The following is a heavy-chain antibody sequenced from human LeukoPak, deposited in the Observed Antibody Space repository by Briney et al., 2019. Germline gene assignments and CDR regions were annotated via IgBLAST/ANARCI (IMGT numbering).Heavy chain of an antibody. J-gene: IGHJ4*02. V-gene: IGHV3-30*03. CDR2: ISYDGRNQ. D-gene: IGHD1-26*01. CDR1: GFSFTTYG. CDR3: ASIVGATTDPGY. Sequence: GGSLRLSCAASGFSFTTYGMHWVRQAPLKGLEWLAAISYDGRNQNYADSVKGRFTIFRDNSQNTLYLQMNSLRAEDTAVYYCASIVGATTDPGYWGQGTLVTVSS.